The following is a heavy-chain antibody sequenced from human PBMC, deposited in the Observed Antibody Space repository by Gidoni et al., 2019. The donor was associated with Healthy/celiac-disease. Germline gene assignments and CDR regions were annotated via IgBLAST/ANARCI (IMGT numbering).Heavy chain of an antibody. D-gene: IGHD4-17*01. J-gene: IGHJ4*02. V-gene: IGHV4-34*01. CDR1: GGSFSGYY. CDR2: INHSGST. Sequence: QVQLQQWGAGLLKPSETLSLTCAVYGGSFSGYYWSWIRQPPGKGLEWIGEINHSGSTNYNPSLKSRVTISVDTSKNQFSLKLSSVTAADTAVYYCARGRYYDYGDYSDYWGQGTLVTVSS. CDR3: ARGRYYDYGDYSDY.